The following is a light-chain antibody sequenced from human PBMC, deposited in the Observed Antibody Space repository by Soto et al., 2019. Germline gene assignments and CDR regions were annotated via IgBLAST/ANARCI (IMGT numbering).Light chain of an antibody. CDR3: QQRSNWPRT. CDR2: GES. Sequence: EIVLTQSPGTLSLSPGERATLSCRASQSVSSTYLAWYQQKPGQAPRLLIYGESSRATGIPDRLSGSGSGTDLNLTISRLEPEDFAVYYCQQRSNWPRTCGQGTKVDIK. J-gene: IGKJ1*01. CDR1: QSVSSTY. V-gene: IGKV3D-20*02.